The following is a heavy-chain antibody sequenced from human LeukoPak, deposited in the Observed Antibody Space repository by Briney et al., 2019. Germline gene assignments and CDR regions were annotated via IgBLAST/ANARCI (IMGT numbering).Heavy chain of an antibody. D-gene: IGHD3-9*01. CDR1: GFTFSSYG. J-gene: IGHJ4*02. V-gene: IGHV3-30*02. CDR2: IRYDGSNK. CDR3: ARSPFDILTGRFDY. Sequence: GGSLRLSCAASGFTFSSYGMHWVRQAPGKGLEWVAFIRYDGSNKYYADSVKGRFTISRDNSKNTLYLQMNSLRAEDTAVYYCARSPFDILTGRFDYWGQGTLVTVSS.